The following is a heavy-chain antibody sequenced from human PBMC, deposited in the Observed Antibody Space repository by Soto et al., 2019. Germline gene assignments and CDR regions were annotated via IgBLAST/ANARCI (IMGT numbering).Heavy chain of an antibody. Sequence: LLVESGGGFVQPGGSLRLSCVASGFTFSHAGMDWVRQAPGKGLERVGRIKSISDGETTNYAASVACRFTISRADSRNTLFVHVHSLKTAETGVYYCTSRIAVAGTYYFDYWGQGTLVTVSS. CDR2: IKSISDGETT. CDR1: GFTFSHAG. J-gene: IGHJ4*02. V-gene: IGHV3-15*07. D-gene: IGHD6-19*01. CDR3: TSRIAVAGTYYFDY.